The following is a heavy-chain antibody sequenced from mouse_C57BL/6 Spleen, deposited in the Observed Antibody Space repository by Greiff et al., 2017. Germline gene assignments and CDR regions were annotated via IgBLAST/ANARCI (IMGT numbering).Heavy chain of an antibody. CDR1: GFTFSSYA. Sequence: EVHLVESGGGLVKPGGSLKLSCAASGFTFSSYAMSWVRQTPEKRLEWVATISDGGSYTYYPDNVKGRFTISRDNAKNNLYLQMSHLKSEDTAMYYCARDGGTGHYFDYWGQGTTLTVSS. CDR2: ISDGGSYT. J-gene: IGHJ2*01. CDR3: ARDGGTGHYFDY. V-gene: IGHV5-4*01.